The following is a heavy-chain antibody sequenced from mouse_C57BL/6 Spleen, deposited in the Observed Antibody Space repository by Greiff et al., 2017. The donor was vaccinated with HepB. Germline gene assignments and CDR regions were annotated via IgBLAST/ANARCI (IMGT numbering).Heavy chain of an antibody. D-gene: IGHD1-1*01. J-gene: IGHJ2*01. V-gene: IGHV3-6*01. CDR3: ARYHGSSYYFDY. CDR2: ISYDGSN. Sequence: EVKLVESGPGLVKPSQSLSLTCSVTGYSITSGYYWNWIRQFPGNKLEWMGYISYDGSNNYNPSLKNRISITRDTSKNQFFLKLNSVTTEDTATYYCARYHGSSYYFDYWGQGTTLTVSS. CDR1: GYSITSGYY.